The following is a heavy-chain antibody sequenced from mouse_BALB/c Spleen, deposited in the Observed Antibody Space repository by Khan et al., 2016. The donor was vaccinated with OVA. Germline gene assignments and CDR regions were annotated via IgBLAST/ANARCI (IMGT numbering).Heavy chain of an antibody. V-gene: IGHV1S136*01. CDR3: ARGNWQSYYFDY. CDR2: INPYNGGT. D-gene: IGHD4-1*01. J-gene: IGHJ2*01. CDR1: GYIFTNYV. Sequence: VQLQQPGPELVKPGASVKMSCKASGYIFTNYVLHWVKQKPGQGLEWIGYINPYNGGTKYNEKFKGKATLASDKSSITAYMELSSLTSEDSAVYFCARGNWQSYYFDYWGQGTTLTLSS.